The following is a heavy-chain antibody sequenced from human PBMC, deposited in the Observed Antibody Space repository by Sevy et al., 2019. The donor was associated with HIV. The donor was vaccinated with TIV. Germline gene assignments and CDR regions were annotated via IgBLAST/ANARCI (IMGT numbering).Heavy chain of an antibody. CDR2: ISWDGGST. Sequence: GGSLRLSCAASGFTFDDYAMHWVRQAPGKGLEWVSLISWDGGSTYYADSVKGRFTISRDNSKNSLYLQMNSLRAEDTALYYCAKASSGLWFGEYAVDIWGQGTMVTVSS. V-gene: IGHV3-43D*04. CDR3: AKASSGLWFGEYAVDI. CDR1: GFTFDDYA. D-gene: IGHD3-10*01. J-gene: IGHJ3*02.